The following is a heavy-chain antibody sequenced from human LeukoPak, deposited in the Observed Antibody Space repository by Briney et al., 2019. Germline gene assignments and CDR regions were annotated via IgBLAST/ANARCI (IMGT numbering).Heavy chain of an antibody. J-gene: IGHJ4*02. CDR2: ISSSSSTI. CDR1: GFTFSSYS. D-gene: IGHD2-2*02. CDR3: ARGRSIVVVPAAIDH. V-gene: IGHV3-48*01. Sequence: GGSLRLSCAASGFTFSSYSMNWVRQAPGKGLEWVSYISSSSSTIYYADSVEGRFTISRDNAKNSLYLQMNSLRAEDTAVYYCARGRSIVVVPAAIDHWGQGTLVTVSS.